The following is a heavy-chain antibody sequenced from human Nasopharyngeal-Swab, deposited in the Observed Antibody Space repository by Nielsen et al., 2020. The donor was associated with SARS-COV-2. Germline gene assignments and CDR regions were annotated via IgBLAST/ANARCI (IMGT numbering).Heavy chain of an antibody. CDR1: GGSISSYY. J-gene: IGHJ4*02. V-gene: IGHV4-59*08. CDR3: ASRSPISGSYYFDY. D-gene: IGHD1-26*01. CDR2: NDYSGST. Sequence: ESLRLSCTVSGGSISSYYWSWIRQPPGKGLEWIGYNDYSGSTNSNPSLKSRVTISVDTSKNQFSLKLSSVTAADTAVYHCASRSPISGSYYFDYWGQGTLVTVSS.